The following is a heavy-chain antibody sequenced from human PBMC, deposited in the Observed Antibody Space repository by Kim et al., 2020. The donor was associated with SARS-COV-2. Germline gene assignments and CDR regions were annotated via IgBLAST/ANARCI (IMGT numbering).Heavy chain of an antibody. Sequence: ASVKVSCEASGYSFTSYGISWVRQAPGQGLEWMGWISVYTGNTNYAQKLQGRVTMTTDTSTSIAYMELRSLRSDDTAVYYCARDREAGFWSGYYPSPMDVWGQGTTVTVSS. J-gene: IGHJ6*02. D-gene: IGHD3-3*01. CDR1: GYSFTSYG. CDR2: ISVYTGNT. V-gene: IGHV1-18*01. CDR3: ARDREAGFWSGYYPSPMDV.